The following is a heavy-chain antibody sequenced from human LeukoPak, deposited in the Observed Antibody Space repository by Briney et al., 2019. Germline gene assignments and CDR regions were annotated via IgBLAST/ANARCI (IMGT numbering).Heavy chain of an antibody. J-gene: IGHJ6*03. Sequence: SETLSLTCTVSGYSISSGYYWGWIRQPPGKGLEWIGSLYYSGSTYYNPSLKSRVTISVDTSKNQFSLKLSSVTAADTAVYYCARQIAVAGQPIYYYYYYMDVWGKGTTVTISS. CDR3: ARQIAVAGQPIYYYYYYMDV. D-gene: IGHD6-19*01. CDR1: GYSISSGYY. V-gene: IGHV4-38-2*02. CDR2: LYYSGST.